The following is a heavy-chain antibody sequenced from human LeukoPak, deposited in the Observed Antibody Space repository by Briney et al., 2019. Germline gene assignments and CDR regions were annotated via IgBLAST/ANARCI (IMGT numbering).Heavy chain of an antibody. V-gene: IGHV4-59*11. CDR3: ATDRERAFDI. CDR2: IYYTGST. CDR1: GGSITSHY. Sequence: PSGTLSLTCTVSGGSITSHYWSWIRQPPGKGLEWIGCIYYTGSTNYNSSLKSRVTISVDTSKNRFSLKLSSVTAADTAVYYCATDRERAFDIWGQGTMVTVSS. J-gene: IGHJ3*02. D-gene: IGHD1-1*01.